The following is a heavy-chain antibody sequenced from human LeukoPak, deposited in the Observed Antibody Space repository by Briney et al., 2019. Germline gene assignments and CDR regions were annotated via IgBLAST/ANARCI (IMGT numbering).Heavy chain of an antibody. CDR3: ATLAIAEHEISGYLSETQSSGVDV. J-gene: IGHJ3*01. CDR2: ISYDGNNK. V-gene: IGHV3-30*03. Sequence: GGSLSLSCAASGFTFSHHAMHWVRRSPGKGLEWAAVISYDGNNKYYANSVKGRFTISRDNPKNTLYLQMNSLRPDDTAVYYCATLAIAEHEISGYLSETQSSGVDVWGQGTMVIVSS. D-gene: IGHD3-22*01. CDR1: GFTFSHHA.